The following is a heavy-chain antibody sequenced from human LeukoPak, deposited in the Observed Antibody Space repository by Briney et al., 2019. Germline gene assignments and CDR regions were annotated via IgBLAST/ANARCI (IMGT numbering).Heavy chain of an antibody. CDR3: AKNNYETDY. CDR1: GGSISSSSYY. Sequence: PSETLSLTCTVSGGSISSSSYYWGWIRQPPGTGLEWVSAISGGGGSTYYADSVKGRFTISRDNSKNTLYLQMNSLRAEDTAVYYCAKNNYETDYWGQGTLVTVSS. J-gene: IGHJ4*02. V-gene: IGHV3-23*01. D-gene: IGHD3-22*01. CDR2: ISGGGGST.